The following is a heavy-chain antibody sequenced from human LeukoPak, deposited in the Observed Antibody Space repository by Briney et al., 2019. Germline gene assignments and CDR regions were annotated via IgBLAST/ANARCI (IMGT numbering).Heavy chain of an antibody. J-gene: IGHJ4*02. CDR1: GYSFSDYY. CDR2: INPNSGGT. Sequence: ASVKVSCKASGYSFSDYYMHWVRQAPGQGLEWMGRINPNSGGTNYAQKFQGRVTMTRDTSISTAYMELSSLTFDDTAVYYCARSQVSGSDFDYWGQGTLVTVSS. V-gene: IGHV1-2*06. CDR3: ARSQVSGSDFDY.